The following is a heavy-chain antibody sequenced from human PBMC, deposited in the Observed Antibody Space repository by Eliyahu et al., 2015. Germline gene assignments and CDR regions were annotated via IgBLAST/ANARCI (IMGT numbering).Heavy chain of an antibody. CDR1: GFSLSTGTVG. J-gene: IGHJ3*01. V-gene: IGHV2-5*02. CDR2: LFLGKDK. CDR3: AHLMITYGGVVANDAFDV. D-gene: IGHD3-16*02. Sequence: QITLKESGPTLIKPTQTLTLTCTFSGFSLSTGTVGVAWIRQPPGKALEWLAGLFLGKDKRHTSSLKSRLTIDKDTSKNQVVLTMTDMDPVDTATYYCAHLMITYGGVVANDAFDVWGQGTMVTVSS.